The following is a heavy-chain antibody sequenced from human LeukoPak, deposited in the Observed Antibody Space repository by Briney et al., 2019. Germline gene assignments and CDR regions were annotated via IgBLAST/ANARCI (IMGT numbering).Heavy chain of an antibody. J-gene: IGHJ4*02. D-gene: IGHD2-2*01. Sequence: GRSLRLSCAASGFTFSSYSMNWVRQAPGKGLEWVSSISSSSSYIYYADSVKGRFTISRDNAKNSLYLQMNSLRAEDTAVYYCARADCSSTSCYADFDYWGQGTLVTVSS. CDR1: GFTFSSYS. V-gene: IGHV3-21*01. CDR2: ISSSSSYI. CDR3: ARADCSSTSCYADFDY.